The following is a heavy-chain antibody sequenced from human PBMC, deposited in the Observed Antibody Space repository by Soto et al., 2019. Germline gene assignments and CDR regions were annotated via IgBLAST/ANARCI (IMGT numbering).Heavy chain of an antibody. Sequence: GGSLRLSCAASGFTFSSYSMNWVRQAPGKGLEWVSSISSSSSYIYYADSVKGRFTISRDNAKNSLYLQMNSLRAEDTAVYYCARWDIVVVPAATLDYGIDYWGQGTLVTVSS. V-gene: IGHV3-21*01. CDR3: ARWDIVVVPAATLDYGIDY. CDR1: GFTFSSYS. D-gene: IGHD2-2*01. J-gene: IGHJ4*02. CDR2: ISSSSSYI.